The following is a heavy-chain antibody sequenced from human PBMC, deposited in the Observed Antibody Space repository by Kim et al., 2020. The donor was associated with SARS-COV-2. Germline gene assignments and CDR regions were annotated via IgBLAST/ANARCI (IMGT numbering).Heavy chain of an antibody. Sequence: GGSLRLSCAASGFTFSSYAMSWVRQAPGKGLEWVSVIYSGGSSTYYADSVKGRFTISRDNSKNTLYLQMNSLRAEDTAVYYCAKVVVVAASDRWFDPWGQGTLVTVSS. D-gene: IGHD2-15*01. V-gene: IGHV3-23*03. J-gene: IGHJ5*02. CDR3: AKVVVVAASDRWFDP. CDR2: IYSGGSST. CDR1: GFTFSSYA.